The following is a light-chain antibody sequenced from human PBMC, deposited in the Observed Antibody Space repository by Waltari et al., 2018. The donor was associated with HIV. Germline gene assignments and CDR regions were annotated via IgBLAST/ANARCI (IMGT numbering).Light chain of an antibody. CDR1: SSDVGGYNH. Sequence: QSALTQPASVSGSPGQSITISCTGTSSDVGGYNHVSWYQQHPGNAPKLMIHDVIKRPSGVSNRFSGSKSGNTASLTISGLQAEDEADYYCCSYAGSSTYVFGTGTKVTVL. CDR2: DVI. J-gene: IGLJ1*01. V-gene: IGLV2-23*02. CDR3: CSYAGSSTYV.